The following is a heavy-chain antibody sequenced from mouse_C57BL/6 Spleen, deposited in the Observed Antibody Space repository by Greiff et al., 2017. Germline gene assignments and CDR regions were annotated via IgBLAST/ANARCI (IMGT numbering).Heavy chain of an antibody. Sequence: MLVESGEGLVKPGGSLKLSCAASGFTFSSYAMSWVRQTPEKRLEWVAYISSGGDYIYYADTVKGRFTISRDKARNTLYLQMSSLKSEDTAMYYCTRIYDGYSFADWGQGTLVTVSA. CDR2: ISSGGDYI. CDR1: GFTFSSYA. V-gene: IGHV5-9-1*02. D-gene: IGHD2-3*01. CDR3: TRIYDGYSFAD. J-gene: IGHJ3*01.